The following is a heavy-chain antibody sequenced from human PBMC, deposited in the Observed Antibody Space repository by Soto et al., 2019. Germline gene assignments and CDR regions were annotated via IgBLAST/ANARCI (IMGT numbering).Heavy chain of an antibody. J-gene: IGHJ4*02. CDR3: ARRRWETFDY. D-gene: IGHD1-26*01. CDR2: IYYSGST. CDR1: GGSISSSSYY. Sequence: SETLSLTCTVSGGSISSSSYYWGWIRQPPGKGLEWIGSIYYSGSTYYNPSLKSRVTISVDTSKNQFSLKLSSVTAADTAVYYCARRRWETFDYWGQGTLVTVSS. V-gene: IGHV4-39*01.